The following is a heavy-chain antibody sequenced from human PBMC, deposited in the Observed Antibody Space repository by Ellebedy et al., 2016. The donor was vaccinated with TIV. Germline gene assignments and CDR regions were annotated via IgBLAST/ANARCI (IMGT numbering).Heavy chain of an antibody. Sequence: GGSLRLSXAASGFMFSASYMSWVRQAPGRGPEWISYISGDSSDTNYADSVKGRFTISRDNGRDSVFLQMSSLRGEDTAVYYCLRGTRGAFEDYWGQGVLVTVSS. J-gene: IGHJ4*02. CDR1: GFMFSASY. D-gene: IGHD3-16*01. CDR2: ISGDSSDT. CDR3: LRGTRGAFEDY. V-gene: IGHV3-11*03.